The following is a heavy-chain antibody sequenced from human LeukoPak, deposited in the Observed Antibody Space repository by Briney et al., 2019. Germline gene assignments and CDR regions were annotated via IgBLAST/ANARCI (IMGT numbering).Heavy chain of an antibody. CDR3: AKLPVSEVTPKYCISTSCYMTPFGY. J-gene: IGHJ4*02. D-gene: IGHD2-2*02. Sequence: PGGSLRLSCAASGFTFSSYAMSWVRQAPGKGLEWVSAISGSGGSTYFADSVKGRFTISRDNSKNTLYLRMNSLRAEDTAVYYCAKLPVSEVTPKYCISTSCYMTPFGYWGQGTLVTVSS. CDR1: GFTFSSYA. CDR2: ISGSGGST. V-gene: IGHV3-23*01.